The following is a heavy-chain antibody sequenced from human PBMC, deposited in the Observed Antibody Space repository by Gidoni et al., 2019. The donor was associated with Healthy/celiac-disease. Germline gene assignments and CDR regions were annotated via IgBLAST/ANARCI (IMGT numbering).Heavy chain of an antibody. Sequence: QVQLQQWGAGLLKPSETLSLTCAVHGGSFSGYYWRWIRPPPGKGLEWIEEINHSGSTNYNPSLKSRVTISVDTSKNQFSLKLSSVTAADTAVYYCARARIAAGYYYYYMDVWGKGTTVTVSS. CDR2: INHSGST. D-gene: IGHD6-13*01. V-gene: IGHV4-34*01. CDR3: ARARIAAGYYYYYMDV. CDR1: GGSFSGYY. J-gene: IGHJ6*03.